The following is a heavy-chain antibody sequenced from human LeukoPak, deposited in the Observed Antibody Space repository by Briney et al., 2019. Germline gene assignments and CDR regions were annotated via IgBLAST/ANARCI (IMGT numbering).Heavy chain of an antibody. CDR1: GFTFSSYA. D-gene: IGHD3-22*01. CDR2: ISGGGGFT. J-gene: IGHJ4*02. CDR3: AKDYYYDSSATFDY. Sequence: PGGSLRLSCAASGFTFSSYAMSWVRQAPGMGLEWVSAISGGGGFTYYADSVKGRFTISRDNSKKTLYLQMNSLRAEDTAVYYCAKDYYYDSSATFDYWGQGTLATVSS. V-gene: IGHV3-23*01.